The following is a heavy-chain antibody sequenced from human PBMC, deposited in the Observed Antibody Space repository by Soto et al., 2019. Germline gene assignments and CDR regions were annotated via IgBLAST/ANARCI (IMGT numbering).Heavy chain of an antibody. J-gene: IGHJ4*02. CDR2: INHSGST. D-gene: IGHD3-10*01. CDR3: ARGGYYGSGSYSTPLRFFDY. V-gene: IGHV4-34*01. Sequence: QVQLQQWGAGLLKPSETLSLTCAVYGGSFSGYYWSWIRQPPGKGLEWIGEINHSGSTNYNPSLKSRVTISVDTSKNQFSLKLSSVTAADTAVYYCARGGYYGSGSYSTPLRFFDYWGQGTLVTVSS. CDR1: GGSFSGYY.